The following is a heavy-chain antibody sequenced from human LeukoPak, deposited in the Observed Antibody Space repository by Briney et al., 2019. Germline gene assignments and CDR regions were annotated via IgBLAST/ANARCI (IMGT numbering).Heavy chain of an antibody. CDR3: ARWYYDSSGYRYFDY. D-gene: IGHD3-22*01. V-gene: IGHV4-59*12. CDR2: IDYSGNT. CDR1: GVSISTYY. Sequence: SETLSLTCTVSGVSISTYYWTWIRQPPGKGLEWIGNIDYSGNTKYNPSLKSRVTISVDTSKNHFSPKLSSVTAADTAVYYCARWYYDSSGYRYFDYWGQGTLVIVSS. J-gene: IGHJ4*02.